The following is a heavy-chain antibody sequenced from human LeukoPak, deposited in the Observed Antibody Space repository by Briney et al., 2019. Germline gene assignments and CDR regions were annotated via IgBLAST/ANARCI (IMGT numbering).Heavy chain of an antibody. J-gene: IGHJ3*02. CDR1: GYTFTSFG. CDR3: ARDILDFWTGYSRDAFDI. CDR2: ISAYTGKT. V-gene: IGHV1-18*01. D-gene: IGHD3/OR15-3a*01. Sequence: ASVKVSCKASGYTFTSFGLSWVRQAPGQGLEWVGWISAYTGKTSYAQKFQGRVTMTTDTSTSTAYMELRSKTSDDTAVYYCARDILDFWTGYSRDAFDIWGQGTMVTVSS.